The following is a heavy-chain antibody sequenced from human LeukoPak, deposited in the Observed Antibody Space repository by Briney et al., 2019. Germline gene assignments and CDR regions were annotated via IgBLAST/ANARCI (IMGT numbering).Heavy chain of an antibody. Sequence: PGGSLRLSCAASGFTFSSYEMNWVRQAPGKGLEWVSYISSSGRTIYYADSVKGRFTISRDNAKNSLYLQMNSLRAEDTAVYYCAREGPNWNDFDDWGQRTLVSVSS. V-gene: IGHV3-48*03. J-gene: IGHJ4*02. CDR3: AREGPNWNDFDD. CDR1: GFTFSSYE. CDR2: ISSSGRTI. D-gene: IGHD1-1*01.